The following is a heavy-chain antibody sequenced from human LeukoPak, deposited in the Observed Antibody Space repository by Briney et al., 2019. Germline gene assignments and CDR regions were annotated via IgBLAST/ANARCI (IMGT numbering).Heavy chain of an antibody. Sequence: SETLSLTCTASSGSISSTSYYWGWIRQPPGRGLEWIGGIIYSGNTYYNPSLKSRVTISVDTTKNQFSLQLNSVTPEDTAVYYCAQGLRGSLGHFSGWAYWGQGTLVTVSS. CDR2: IIYSGNT. CDR1: SGSISSTSYY. CDR3: AQGLRGSLGHFSGWAY. V-gene: IGHV4-39*01. J-gene: IGHJ4*02. D-gene: IGHD6-19*01.